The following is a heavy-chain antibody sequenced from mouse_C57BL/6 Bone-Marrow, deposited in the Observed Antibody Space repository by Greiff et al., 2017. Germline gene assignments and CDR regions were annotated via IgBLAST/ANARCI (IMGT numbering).Heavy chain of an antibody. V-gene: IGHV5-4*01. CDR3: ARDRRDYYGSSPYAMDY. J-gene: IGHJ4*01. D-gene: IGHD1-1*01. CDR1: GFTFSSYA. CDR2: ISDGGSYT. Sequence: EVQRVESGGGLVKPGGSLKLSCAASGFTFSSYAMSWVRQTPEKRLEWVATISDGGSYTYYPDNVKGRFTISRDNAKNNLYLQMSHLKSEDTAMYYCARDRRDYYGSSPYAMDYWGQGTSVTVSS.